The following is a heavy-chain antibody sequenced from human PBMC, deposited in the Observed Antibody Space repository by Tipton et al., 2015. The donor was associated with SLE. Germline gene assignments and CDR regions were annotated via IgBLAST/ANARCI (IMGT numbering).Heavy chain of an antibody. J-gene: IGHJ4*02. Sequence: TLSLTCSVSGYSISSGFYWGWLRQSPGKGLEWIGSIYHSGSTQYNPSLKSRVTISVDTSGNQVSLRLRSVTAADTAVYYCARDLFVEFYRSWSDYGYYFDYWGQGVLVTVSS. CDR1: GYSISSGFY. V-gene: IGHV4-38-2*02. D-gene: IGHD3-3*01. CDR3: ARDLFVEFYRSWSDYGYYFDY. CDR2: IYHSGST.